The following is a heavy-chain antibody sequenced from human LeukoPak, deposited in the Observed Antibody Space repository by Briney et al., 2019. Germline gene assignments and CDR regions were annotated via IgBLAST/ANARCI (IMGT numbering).Heavy chain of an antibody. V-gene: IGHV6-1*01. CDR1: GDSVSSNSVA. D-gene: IGHD2-15*01. Sequence: SQTLSLTCAISGDSVSSNSVAWNWIRQSPSRGLEWLGRTYYRSKWYNDYAVSVRGRITINPDTSKNQFSLQLNSVTPEDTAVYYCARDHCSGGSCHWRFDYWGQGTLVTVSS. J-gene: IGHJ4*02. CDR2: TYYRSKWYN. CDR3: ARDHCSGGSCHWRFDY.